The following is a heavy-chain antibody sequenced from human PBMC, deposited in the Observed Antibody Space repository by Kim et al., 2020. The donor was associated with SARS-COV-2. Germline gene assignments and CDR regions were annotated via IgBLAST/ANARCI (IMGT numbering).Heavy chain of an antibody. D-gene: IGHD2-2*01. CDR2: IWYDGSNK. V-gene: IGHV3-33*01. CDR1: GFTFSSYG. CDR3: ARDTPLSYIVVVPAAMRGWRYNWFDP. J-gene: IGHJ5*02. Sequence: GGSLRLSCAASGFTFSSYGMHWVRQAPGKGLEWVAVIWYDGSNKYYADSVKGRFTISRDNSKNTLYLQMNSLRAEDTAVYYCARDTPLSYIVVVPAAMRGWRYNWFDPWGQGTLVTVSS.